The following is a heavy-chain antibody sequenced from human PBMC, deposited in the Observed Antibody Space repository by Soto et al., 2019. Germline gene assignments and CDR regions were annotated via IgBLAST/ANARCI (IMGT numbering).Heavy chain of an antibody. V-gene: IGHV1-46*01. CDR2: INPSGGST. J-gene: IGHJ4*02. CDR1: GYTFTSYY. Sequence: ASVKVSCKASGYTFTSYYMHWVRQAPGQGLEWMGIINPSGGSTSYAQKFQGRVTMTRDTSTSTVYMELSSLRSEDTAVYYCARGREERCGGNGCYPRPFDFWGQGTLVTVSS. CDR3: ARGREERCGGNGCYPRPFDF. D-gene: IGHD2-21*01.